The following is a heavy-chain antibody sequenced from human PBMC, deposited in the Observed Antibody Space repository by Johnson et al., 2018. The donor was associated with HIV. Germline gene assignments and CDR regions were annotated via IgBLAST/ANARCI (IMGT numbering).Heavy chain of an antibody. Sequence: VRQAPGNGLELVGQVNPNGGSTYLIDSGKDRFNTSRDNSKNTLYLQMNSLRPEDTAVYFCAKDRAEYSTWIDALDIWGQGTMVTVSS. J-gene: IGHJ3*02. V-gene: IGHV3-25*04. CDR3: AKDRAEYSTWIDALDI. D-gene: IGHD6-6*01. CDR2: VNPNGGST.